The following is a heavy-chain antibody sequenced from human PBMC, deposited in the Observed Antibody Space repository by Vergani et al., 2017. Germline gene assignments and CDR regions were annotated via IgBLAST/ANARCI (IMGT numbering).Heavy chain of an antibody. J-gene: IGHJ6*02. Sequence: QLVQSGAEVKKPGASVKVSCKASGYTFTSYAMHWVRQAPGQRLEWIGWIVVGSGNTNYAQKFQERVTITRDMSTSTAYMELSSLRSEDTAVYYCAAVRTNYYYYYGMDVWGQGTTVTVSS. V-gene: IGHV1-58*02. CDR3: AAVRTNYYYYYGMDV. CDR1: GYTFTSYA. CDR2: IVVGSGNT. D-gene: IGHD1-14*01.